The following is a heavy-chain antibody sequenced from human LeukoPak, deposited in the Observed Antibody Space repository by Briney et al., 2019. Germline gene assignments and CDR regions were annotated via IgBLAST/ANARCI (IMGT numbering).Heavy chain of an antibody. J-gene: IGHJ5*02. Sequence: SETLSLTCTVSGGSISSSSYYWGWIRQPPGKRLEWIGSIYYSGSTYYNPSLKSRVTISVDTSKNQFSLKLSSVTAADTAVYYCARHRSSSSSWFDPWGQGTLVTVSS. V-gene: IGHV4-39*01. CDR3: ARHRSSSSSWFDP. D-gene: IGHD6-6*01. CDR1: GGSISSSSYY. CDR2: IYYSGST.